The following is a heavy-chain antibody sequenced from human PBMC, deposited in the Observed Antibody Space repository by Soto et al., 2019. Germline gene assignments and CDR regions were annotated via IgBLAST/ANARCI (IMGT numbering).Heavy chain of an antibody. CDR3: ARVHVMVVAGSTFDY. CDR1: GDSISSGSY. V-gene: IGHV4-38-2*02. D-gene: IGHD6-19*01. Sequence: SETLSLTCTVSGDSISSGSYWGWIRQPPGEGPEWIASIYHGGTTFYNPSLKSRISISVDTSKNQLSLSLTSVTAGDTATYYCARVHVMVVAGSTFDYWGRVTLVTVAS. J-gene: IGHJ4*03. CDR2: IYHGGTT.